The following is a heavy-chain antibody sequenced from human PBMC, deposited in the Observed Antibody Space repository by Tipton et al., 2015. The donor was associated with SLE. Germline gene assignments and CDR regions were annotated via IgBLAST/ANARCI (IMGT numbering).Heavy chain of an antibody. CDR1: GFTFSSYG. CDR3: ARGPSSGTYYGVYYYYMDV. V-gene: IGHV3-33*07. D-gene: IGHD1-26*01. J-gene: IGHJ6*03. Sequence: SLRLSCATSGFTFSSYGMFWVRQAPGKGLEWVTVIWYDGSNKYYVDSVKGRFTVSRDNSKNTLYLQMNSLRAEDTAVYYCARGPSSGTYYGVYYYYMDVWGKGTTVTVSS. CDR2: IWYDGSNK.